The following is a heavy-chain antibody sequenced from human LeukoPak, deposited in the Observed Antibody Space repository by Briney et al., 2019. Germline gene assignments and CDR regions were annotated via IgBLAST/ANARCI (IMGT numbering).Heavy chain of an antibody. D-gene: IGHD6-13*01. J-gene: IGHJ6*02. CDR2: FYYSGST. CDR3: ARAQHSSSPLYYGMDV. V-gene: IGHV4-59*08. CDR1: GDSISTYY. Sequence: PSETLSLTCTVSGDSISTYYWSWIRQPPGKGLEWIGYFYYSGSTNYNPSLKSRVTILVDTSKNQFSLKLSSVTAADTALYYCARAQHSSSPLYYGMDVWGQGTTVTVSS.